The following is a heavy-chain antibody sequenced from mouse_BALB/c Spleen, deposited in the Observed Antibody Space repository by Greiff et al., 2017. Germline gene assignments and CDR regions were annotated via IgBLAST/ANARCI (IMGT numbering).Heavy chain of an antibody. V-gene: IGHV1-66*01. D-gene: IGHD2-3*01. CDR3: ARYDGNLFAY. Sequence: VQLQESGPELVKPGASVKISCKASGYSFTSYYIHWVKQRPGQGLEWIGWIFPGSGNTKYNEKFKGKATLTADTSSSTAYMQLSSLTSEDSAVYFCARYDGNLFAYWGQGTLVTVSA. CDR1: GYSFTSYY. CDR2: IFPGSGNT. J-gene: IGHJ3*01.